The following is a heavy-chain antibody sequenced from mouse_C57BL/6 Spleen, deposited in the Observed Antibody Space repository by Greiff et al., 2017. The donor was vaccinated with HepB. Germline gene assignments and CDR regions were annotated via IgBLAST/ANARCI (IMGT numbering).Heavy chain of an antibody. CDR2: INPYNGGT. CDR3: ARGGYYVGRAMDY. Sequence: VQLQQSGPVLVKPGASVKMSCKASGYTFTDYYMNWVKQSHGKSLEWIGVINPYNGGTSYNQKFKGKATLTVDKSSSTAYMELNSLTSEDSAVYYCARGGYYVGRAMDYWGQGTSVTVSS. D-gene: IGHD2-3*01. V-gene: IGHV1-19*01. CDR1: GYTFTDYY. J-gene: IGHJ4*01.